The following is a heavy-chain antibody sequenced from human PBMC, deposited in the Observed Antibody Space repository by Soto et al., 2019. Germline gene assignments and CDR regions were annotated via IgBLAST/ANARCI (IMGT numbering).Heavy chain of an antibody. Sequence: SETLSLTCAVSSDSISSSNWWSWVRQSPGKGLEWIGEIYHSGSTNYNPSFRSRVTISLDKSKDQFSLKLRSVTAADTAMYYCATSPPRYDLLTGYFDSWGRGTLVTVSS. J-gene: IGHJ4*02. D-gene: IGHD3-9*01. V-gene: IGHV4-4*02. CDR3: ATSPPRYDLLTGYFDS. CDR1: SDSISSSNW. CDR2: IYHSGST.